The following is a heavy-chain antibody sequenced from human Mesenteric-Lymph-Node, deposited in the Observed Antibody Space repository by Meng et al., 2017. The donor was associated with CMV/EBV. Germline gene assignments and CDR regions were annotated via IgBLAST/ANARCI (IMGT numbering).Heavy chain of an antibody. J-gene: IGHJ6*02. CDR3: ARDNPIVVVPAGMGMDV. CDR2: ISAYNGNT. Sequence: ASVKVSCKASGYTFTSYDINWVRQATGQGLEWMGWISAYNGNTNYAQKLQGRVTMTTDTSTSTAYMELRSLRSDDTAVYYCARDNPIVVVPAGMGMDVWGQGTTVTVSS. V-gene: IGHV1-18*01. CDR1: GYTFTSYD. D-gene: IGHD2-2*01.